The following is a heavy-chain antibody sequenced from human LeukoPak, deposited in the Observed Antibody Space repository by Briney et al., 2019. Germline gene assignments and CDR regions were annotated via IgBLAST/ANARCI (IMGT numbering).Heavy chain of an antibody. CDR1: GFTFSNAW. CDR3: TTDIDYYGSGSSGLNWFDP. J-gene: IGHJ5*02. D-gene: IGHD3-10*01. V-gene: IGHV3-15*01. Sequence: GGSLRLSCAASGFTFSNAWMSWVRQAPGKGLGWVGRIKSKTDGGTTDYAAPVKGRFTISRDDSKNTLYLQMNSLKTEDTAVYYCTTDIDYYGSGSSGLNWFDPWGQGTLVTVSS. CDR2: IKSKTDGGTT.